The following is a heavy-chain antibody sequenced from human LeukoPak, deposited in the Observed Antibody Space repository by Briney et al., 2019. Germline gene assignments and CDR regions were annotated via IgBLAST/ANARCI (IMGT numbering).Heavy chain of an antibody. D-gene: IGHD6-13*01. CDR2: IIPIFGTA. CDR1: GGTFSSYA. J-gene: IGHJ4*02. V-gene: IGHV1-69*13. CDR3: AREGVAATGLDY. Sequence: SVKVSCKASGGTFSSYAISWVRQAPGQGLEWMGGIIPIFGTANYAQKFQGRVTITADESTSTAYMELSSLRSEDTAVYYCAREGVAATGLDYWGQGTLVTVSS.